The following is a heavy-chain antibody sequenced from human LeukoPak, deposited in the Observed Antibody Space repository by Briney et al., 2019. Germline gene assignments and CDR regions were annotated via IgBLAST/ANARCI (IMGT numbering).Heavy chain of an antibody. CDR2: ISGDGVST. V-gene: IGHV3-43*02. D-gene: IGHD6-13*01. Sequence: GGSLRLSCAASGFTFDDYAMHWVRQAPGKGLEWVSLISGDGVSTYYADSVKGRFTISRDNSKNSLYLQMNSLRTEDTALYYCAKDIGSSRWYYYYYGMDVWGQGTTVTVSS. CDR3: AKDIGSSRWYYYYYGMDV. CDR1: GFTFDDYA. J-gene: IGHJ6*02.